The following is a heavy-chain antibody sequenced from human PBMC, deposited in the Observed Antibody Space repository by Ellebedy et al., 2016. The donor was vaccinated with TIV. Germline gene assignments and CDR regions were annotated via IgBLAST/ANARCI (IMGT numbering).Heavy chain of an antibody. J-gene: IGHJ4*02. CDR1: GFTFSDYS. V-gene: IGHV3-11*01. CDR3: ARGTLYNSSPYEY. CDR2: ITSSGSSM. Sequence: GESLKISXAASGFTFSDYSMSWIRQAPGKGPQWISYITSSGSSMYYADSVRGRVTISRDNAQNSLYLEMNSLRAEDTAVYYCARGTLYNSSPYEYWGQGTLVTVSS. D-gene: IGHD2/OR15-2a*01.